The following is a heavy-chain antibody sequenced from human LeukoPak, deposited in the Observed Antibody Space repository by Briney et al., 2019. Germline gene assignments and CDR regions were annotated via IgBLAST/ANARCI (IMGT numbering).Heavy chain of an antibody. J-gene: IGHJ4*02. D-gene: IGHD3-10*01. Sequence: SETLSLTCAVSGGSISTRYYYWGWIRQPPGKGLEWIGTIHHSGSAYYNPSLKSQVTISVDTSNNHFSLKLSSVTAGGTAVYYCASLYFYGSGSFPNYWGQGILVTVST. CDR3: ASLYFYGSGSFPNY. CDR1: GGSISTRYYY. V-gene: IGHV4-39*02. CDR2: IHHSGSA.